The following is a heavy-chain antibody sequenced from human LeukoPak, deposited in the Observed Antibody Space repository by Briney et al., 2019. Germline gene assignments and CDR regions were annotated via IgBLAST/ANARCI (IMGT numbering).Heavy chain of an antibody. CDR2: ISSNRGST. V-gene: IGHV3-64*01. D-gene: IGHD3-22*01. Sequence: PGGSLRLSCAASGFAFSRYTMHWVRQAPGKGLEYVSAISSNRGSTSYANSVKGRFTISRDNSRRSLYLQMGSLRVEDMGVYYCASSYDSSGYTPFDYWGQGTLVTVSS. CDR1: GFAFSRYT. J-gene: IGHJ4*02. CDR3: ASSYDSSGYTPFDY.